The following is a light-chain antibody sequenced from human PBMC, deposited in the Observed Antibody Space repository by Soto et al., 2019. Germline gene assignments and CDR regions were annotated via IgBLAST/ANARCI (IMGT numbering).Light chain of an antibody. CDR3: QQYNNWPLT. V-gene: IGKV3-15*01. CDR2: GAS. CDR1: QSVYSN. Sequence: EIVMTQSPATLSVSPGERATLSCRASQSVYSNLAWYQQKRGQAPRLLIYGASTRATGIPARFSGSGSGTEFTLTISSLQSEDFAVYSCQQYNNWPLTFGGGTKVEIQ. J-gene: IGKJ4*01.